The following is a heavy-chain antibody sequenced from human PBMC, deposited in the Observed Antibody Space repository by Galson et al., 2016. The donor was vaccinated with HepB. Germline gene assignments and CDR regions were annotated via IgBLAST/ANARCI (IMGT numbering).Heavy chain of an antibody. J-gene: IGHJ4*02. Sequence: ETLSLTCTVSGASISNYYWNWIRQPPGKALEWIGFIYHSGTTHYNPSLESRVTMSVDTSKSQFSLKLSSVTTAGTAIYYCARRAGDSNGYFFLYYFDYWGQGSQVTVSS. CDR1: GASISNYY. CDR3: ARRAGDSNGYFFLYYFDY. CDR2: IYHSGTT. V-gene: IGHV4-59*01. D-gene: IGHD3-22*01.